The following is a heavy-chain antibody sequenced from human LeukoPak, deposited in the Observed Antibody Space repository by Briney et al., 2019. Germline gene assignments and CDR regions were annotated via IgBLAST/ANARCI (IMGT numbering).Heavy chain of an antibody. J-gene: IGHJ6*03. Sequence: PSETLSLTCTVSGYSISSGYYWGWIRQPPGKGLEWIGYIYYSGSTNYNPSLKSRVTISVDTSKNQFSLKLSSVTAADTAVYYCARGLLVPAASGHYYYYYMDVWGKGTTVTVSS. D-gene: IGHD2-2*01. CDR2: IYYSGST. CDR1: GYSISSGYY. V-gene: IGHV4-61*01. CDR3: ARGLLVPAASGHYYYYYMDV.